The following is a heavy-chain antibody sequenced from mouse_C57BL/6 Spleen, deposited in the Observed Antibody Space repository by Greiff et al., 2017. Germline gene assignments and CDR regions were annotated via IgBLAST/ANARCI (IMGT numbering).Heavy chain of an antibody. CDR1: GFSLTSYG. D-gene: IGHD2-1*01. CDR3: ANIYYGNYDAMDY. J-gene: IGHJ4*01. Sequence: VQGVESGPGLVQPSQSLSITCTVSGFSLTSYGVHWVRQSPGKGLEWLGVIWRGGSTDYNAAFMSRLSITKDNSKSQVFFKMNSLQADDTAIYYCANIYYGNYDAMDYWGQGTSVTVSS. CDR2: IWRGGST. V-gene: IGHV2-5*01.